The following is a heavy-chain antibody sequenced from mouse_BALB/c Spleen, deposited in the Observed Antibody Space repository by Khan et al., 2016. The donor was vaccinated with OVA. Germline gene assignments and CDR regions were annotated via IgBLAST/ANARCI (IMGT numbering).Heavy chain of an antibody. V-gene: IGHV5-9-3*01. D-gene: IGHD2-2*01. Sequence: EVELVESGGGLVKPGGSLKLSCSASGFTFSSYGMSWVRQTPEQRLEWVATISTGGHYTFYPDRVKGRFTISRDNAKNTLYLQMGSLRSEDTAMYYCARSLVDYHAMDYWGQGTSVTVSS. CDR1: GFTFSSYG. J-gene: IGHJ4*01. CDR3: ARSLVDYHAMDY. CDR2: ISTGGHYT.